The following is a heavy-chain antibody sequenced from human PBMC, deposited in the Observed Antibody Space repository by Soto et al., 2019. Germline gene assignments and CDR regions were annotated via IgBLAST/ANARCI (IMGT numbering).Heavy chain of an antibody. V-gene: IGHV3-23*01. D-gene: IGHD3-3*01. J-gene: IGHJ4*02. CDR2: ISASGGST. Sequence: GGSLRLSCAACGCNFSGYAMSWVRQAPGKGLEWVSSISASGGSTYYAVSVKGRFTISRDNPKNTLYLQMNSLRAEDTAVYYCAKEGNQSRFVEWLYDPGPDYWGQGILVTVSS. CDR3: AKEGNQSRFVEWLYDPGPDY. CDR1: GCNFSGYA.